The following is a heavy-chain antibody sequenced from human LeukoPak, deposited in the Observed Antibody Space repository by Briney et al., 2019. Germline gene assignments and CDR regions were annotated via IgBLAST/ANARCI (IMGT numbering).Heavy chain of an antibody. J-gene: IGHJ6*03. CDR1: GYTFTSYG. D-gene: IGHD3-22*01. CDR2: ISAYNGNT. CDR3: AKEGGYYDSSGYSNPHYYYYMDV. Sequence: ASVKVSCKASGYTFTSYGISWVRQAPGQGLEWMGWISAYNGNTNYAQKLQGRVTMTTDTSTSTAYMELRSLRSDDTAVYYCAKEGGYYDSSGYSNPHYYYYMDVWGKGTTVTVSS. V-gene: IGHV1-18*01.